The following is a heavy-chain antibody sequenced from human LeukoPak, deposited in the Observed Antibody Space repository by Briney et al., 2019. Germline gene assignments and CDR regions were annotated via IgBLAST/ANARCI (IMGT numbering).Heavy chain of an antibody. CDR1: GYTFTSYY. CDR3: ARELWFGELCFDY. V-gene: IGHV1-46*01. Sequence: ASVKVSCKASGYTFTSYYMHWVRQAPGQGLEWMGIINPSGGSTTYAQKFQGRVTMTRDTSTSTVYMDLSSLRSEDTAVYYCARELWFGELCFDYWGQGTLVTVSS. J-gene: IGHJ4*02. D-gene: IGHD3-10*01. CDR2: INPSGGST.